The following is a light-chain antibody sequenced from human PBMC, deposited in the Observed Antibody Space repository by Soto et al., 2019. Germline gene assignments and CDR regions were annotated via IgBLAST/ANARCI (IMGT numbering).Light chain of an antibody. V-gene: IGLV1-44*01. CDR1: SSNIGSNA. J-gene: IGLJ2*01. CDR3: AAWDDSLNGVV. CDR2: TNT. Sequence: QSVLTQPPSASGTPGQRVTISCSGSSSNIGSNAVNWYQHLPGTAPTLLLYTNTQRPSGVPDRFSGSKSGASASLAISGLQSEDEADHYCAAWDDSLNGVVFGGGTKLTVL.